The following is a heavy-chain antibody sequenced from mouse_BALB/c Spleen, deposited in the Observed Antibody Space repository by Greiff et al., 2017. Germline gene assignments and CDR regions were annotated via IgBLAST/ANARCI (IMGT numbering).Heavy chain of an antibody. CDR3: ARNANWDWYFDV. D-gene: IGHD4-1*01. CDR2: IWSGGST. V-gene: IGHV2-2*02. CDR1: GFSLTSYG. Sequence: VHLVESGPGLVQPSQSLSITCTVSGFSLTSYGVHWVRQSPGKGLEWLGVIWSGGSTDYNAAFISRLSISKDNSKSQVFFKMNSLQANDTAIYYCARNANWDWYFDVWGAGTTVTVSS. J-gene: IGHJ1*01.